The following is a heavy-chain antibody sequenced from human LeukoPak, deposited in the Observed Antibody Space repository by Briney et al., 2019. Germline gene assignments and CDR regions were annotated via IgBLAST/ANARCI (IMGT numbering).Heavy chain of an antibody. CDR1: GFTFSSYW. J-gene: IGHJ4*02. V-gene: IGHV3-74*01. CDR3: ARLPYYYDSPLDY. CDR2: INSDGSST. D-gene: IGHD3-22*01. Sequence: GGPLRLSCAASGFTFSSYWMHWVRQAPGKGLVWVSRINSDGSSTSYADSVKGRFTISRDNAKNTLYLQMNSLRAEDTAVYYCARLPYYYDSPLDYWGQGTLVTVSS.